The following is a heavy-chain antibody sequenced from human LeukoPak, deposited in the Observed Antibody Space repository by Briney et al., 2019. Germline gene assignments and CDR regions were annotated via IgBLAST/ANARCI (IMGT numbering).Heavy chain of an antibody. CDR2: IYTSGST. CDR1: ADSFSSHY. D-gene: IGHD3-22*01. Sequence: SETLSLTCAVSADSFSSHYWTWIQQPPGKGLEWIGYIYTSGSTNYNPSLKSRVTISVDTSKNQFSLKLSSVTAADTAVYYCARTDSSGYYYFDYWGQGTLVTVSS. V-gene: IGHV4-4*09. J-gene: IGHJ4*02. CDR3: ARTDSSGYYYFDY.